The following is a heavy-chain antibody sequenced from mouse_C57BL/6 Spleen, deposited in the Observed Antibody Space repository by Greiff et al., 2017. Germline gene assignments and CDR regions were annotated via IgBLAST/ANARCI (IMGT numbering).Heavy chain of an antibody. Sequence: VQLQQPGAELVMPGASVKLSCKASGYTFTSYWMHWVKQRPGQGLEWIGEIDPSDSYTNYNQKFKGKSTLTVDKSSSTAYMQLSSLSSEDSAVYYCARWGPYGNYSAWFAYWGQGTLVTVSA. V-gene: IGHV1-69*01. D-gene: IGHD2-1*01. J-gene: IGHJ3*01. CDR2: IDPSDSYT. CDR1: GYTFTSYW. CDR3: ARWGPYGNYSAWFAY.